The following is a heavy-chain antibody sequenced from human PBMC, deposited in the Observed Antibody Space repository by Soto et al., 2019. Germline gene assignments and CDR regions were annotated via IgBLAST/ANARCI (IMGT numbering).Heavy chain of an antibody. CDR3: ARGETYYDILTGFQLYGMDV. D-gene: IGHD3-9*01. CDR2: INHSGST. CDR1: CGSFSFYY. V-gene: IGHV4-34*01. J-gene: IGHJ6*02. Sequence: LSLTCAVYCGSFSFYYGSLIRQPPWKGLGWIGEINHSGSTNYNPSLKSRVTISVDTSKNQFSLKLSSVTAADTAVYYCARGETYYDILTGFQLYGMDVWGQGTTVTVSS.